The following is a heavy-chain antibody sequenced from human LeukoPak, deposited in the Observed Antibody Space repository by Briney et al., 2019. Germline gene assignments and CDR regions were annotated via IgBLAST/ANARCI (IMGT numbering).Heavy chain of an antibody. V-gene: IGHV3-11*06. D-gene: IGHD2/OR15-2a*01. CDR3: VGFNRRYYFDY. J-gene: IGHJ4*02. CDR1: GFNFSDSY. Sequence: GGPLRLSCTASGFNFSDSYMSWIRQAPGKGLEWVSYMSAISKYTNYADSVKGRFTISRDNAKNSLYLQMNSLRAEDTAVYYCVGFNRRYYFDYWGQGTLVTVSS. CDR2: MSAISKYT.